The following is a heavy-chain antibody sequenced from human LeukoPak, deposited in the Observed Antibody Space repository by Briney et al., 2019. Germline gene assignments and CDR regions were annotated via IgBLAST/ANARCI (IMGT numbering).Heavy chain of an antibody. CDR2: ISSSTNTI. CDR3: ARDKFGGTDY. D-gene: IGHD3-16*01. CDR1: GFTFRNYG. J-gene: IGHJ4*02. Sequence: PGGSLRLSCAASGFTFRNYGMNWVRQTPGKGLEWISYISSSTNTIYYADSVKGRFTISRDNAKNSLYLQMNSLRAEDAAVYYCARDKFGGTDYWGQGTLVTVSS. V-gene: IGHV3-48*04.